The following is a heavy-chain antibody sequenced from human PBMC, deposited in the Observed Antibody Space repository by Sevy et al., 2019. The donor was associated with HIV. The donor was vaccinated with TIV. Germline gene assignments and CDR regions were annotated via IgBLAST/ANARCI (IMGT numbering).Heavy chain of an antibody. CDR2: ISSSSSYI. CDR3: ARVSLSSTYGMDV. CDR1: GFTFSSYS. V-gene: IGHV3-21*01. Sequence: GGSLRLSCAASGFTFSSYSMNWVRQAPGKGLEWVSSISSSSSYIYYADSVKGRFTISRDNAKNSLYLQMNSLRAEDTTVYYCARVSLSSTYGMDVRGHGTTVTVSS. D-gene: IGHD2-15*01. J-gene: IGHJ6*02.